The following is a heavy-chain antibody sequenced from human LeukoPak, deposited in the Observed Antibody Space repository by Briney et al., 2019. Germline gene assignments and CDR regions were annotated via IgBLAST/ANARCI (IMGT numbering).Heavy chain of an antibody. D-gene: IGHD3-10*01. CDR3: ARAEAYYYGSGISDY. CDR1: GYTFTSYG. CDR2: ISAYNGNT. J-gene: IGHJ4*02. V-gene: IGHV1-18*01. Sequence: GASVKVSCKASGYTFTSYGISWVRHAPGQGLEWMGWISAYNGNTNYAQNLHGRVTMTTDTSTSTAYMELRSLRSDGTAVDDCARAEAYYYGSGISDYWGQGTLVTVSS.